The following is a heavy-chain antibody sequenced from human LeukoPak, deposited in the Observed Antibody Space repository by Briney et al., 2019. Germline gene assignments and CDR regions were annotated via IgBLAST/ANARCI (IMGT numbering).Heavy chain of an antibody. D-gene: IGHD4-17*01. J-gene: IGHJ6*02. Sequence: PGGSLRLSCAVSGFTFSNYWMTWARQAPGKGLEWVANIKQDGSEKNYVDSVKGRFTISRDNAKKSLYLQMRSLRAEDTAVYYCARNMYGDYNNYYYYYAMDVWGQGTTVTVSS. CDR3: ARNMYGDYNNYYYYYAMDV. V-gene: IGHV3-7*01. CDR2: IKQDGSEK. CDR1: GFTFSNYW.